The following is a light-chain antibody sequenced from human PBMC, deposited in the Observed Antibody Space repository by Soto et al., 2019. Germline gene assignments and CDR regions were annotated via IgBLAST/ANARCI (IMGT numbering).Light chain of an antibody. CDR2: SNN. V-gene: IGLV1-44*01. Sequence: QSVLTQPPSASGTPGQRVTISCSGSTSNIGSNTVNWYQQLPGTAPKLLIYSNNQRPSGVPDRFSGSKSGTSASPAISGLQSEDEADYYCAAWDDSLSGYVFGTGTKLTVL. J-gene: IGLJ1*01. CDR3: AAWDDSLSGYV. CDR1: TSNIGSNT.